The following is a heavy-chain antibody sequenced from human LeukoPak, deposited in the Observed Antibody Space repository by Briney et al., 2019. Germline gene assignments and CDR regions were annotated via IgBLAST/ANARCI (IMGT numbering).Heavy chain of an antibody. CDR2: IIPIFGTA. V-gene: IGHV1-69*13. Sequence: SVKVSCKASGGTFSSYAISWVRQAPGQGLEWMGGIIPIFGTANYAQKFQGRVTITADESTSTAYMELSSLRSEDTAVYYCARGYYDSSGYYYYYGMDVWGQGTTVTVSS. CDR1: GGTFSSYA. CDR3: ARGYYDSSGYYYYYGMDV. J-gene: IGHJ6*02. D-gene: IGHD3-22*01.